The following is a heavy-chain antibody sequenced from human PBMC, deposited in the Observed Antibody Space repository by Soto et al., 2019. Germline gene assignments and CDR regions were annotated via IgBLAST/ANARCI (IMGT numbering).Heavy chain of an antibody. CDR2: INPSGGGT. V-gene: IGHV1-46*01. CDR3: XREGRGXQLPRNFDY. CDR1: GYTFTTYY. D-gene: IGHD6-13*01. J-gene: IGHJ4*02. Sequence: QVQLMQSGAEVKKPGASVKVSCKASGYTFTTYYMHWVRQAPGQGLEWMGIINPSGGGTNYAQKFQDRVTMTRDTSTSTVYMQLSSLRSEDTAVYYCXREGRGXQLPRNFDYWGQGTLLTVSS.